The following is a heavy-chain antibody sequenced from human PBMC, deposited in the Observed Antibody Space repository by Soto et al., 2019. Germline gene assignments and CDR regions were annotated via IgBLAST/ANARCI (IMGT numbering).Heavy chain of an antibody. CDR1: GGSISSGGYY. V-gene: IGHV4-31*03. J-gene: IGHJ4*02. CDR3: ARSSTSANYFDY. CDR2: IYCSGST. Sequence: QVQLQESGPGLVKPSQTLSLTCTVSGGSISSGGYYSSWIRQHPGKGLEWIGYIYCSGSTYYNPSLKSRVTISVDTSKNQFSLKLSSVTAADTAVYYCARSSTSANYFDYWGQGTLVTVSS. D-gene: IGHD2-2*01.